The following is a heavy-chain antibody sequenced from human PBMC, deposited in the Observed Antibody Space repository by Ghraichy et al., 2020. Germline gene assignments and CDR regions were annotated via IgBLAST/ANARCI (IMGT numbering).Heavy chain of an antibody. J-gene: IGHJ4*02. CDR3: ARSGLVPSGVRVET. CDR1: GGSISSGGYS. Sequence: SETLSLTCAVSGGSISSGGYSWSWIRQPPGKGLEWIGYIYHSGSTYYNPSLKSRVTISVDRSKNQFSLKLSSVTAADTAVYYCARSGLVPSGVRVETWGQGTVDTVSS. V-gene: IGHV4-30-2*01. D-gene: IGHD3-10*01. CDR2: IYHSGST.